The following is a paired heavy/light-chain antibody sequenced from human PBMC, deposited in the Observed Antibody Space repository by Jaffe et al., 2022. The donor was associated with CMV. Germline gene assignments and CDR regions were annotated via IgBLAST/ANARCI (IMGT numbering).Heavy chain of an antibody. Sequence: QVQLVQSGADVRRPGASVKVSCKASGYSFTKYSLSWVRQAPGQGLEWMGWINPYNDNTESAQQFQGRLTMTTDTSTDTAYMELTNLRSDDTAVYYCARDVSGSLDSWGPGTLLTVSS. CDR1: GYSFTKYS. CDR3: ARDVSGSLDS. V-gene: IGHV1-18*01. CDR2: INPYNDNT. D-gene: IGHD3-10*01. J-gene: IGHJ5*01.
Light chain of an antibody. Sequence: DIQMTQSPSSLSASVGDRVTITCRASETINNNLNWYQQKPGKAPSLLISTTSSLQRGVPSRFRGSGSGTDFTLSISSLQPEDFATYYCQQNSSTPRTFGQGTRLQIK. CDR1: ETINNN. J-gene: IGKJ2*01. CDR3: QQNSSTPRT. V-gene: IGKV1-39*01. CDR2: TTS.